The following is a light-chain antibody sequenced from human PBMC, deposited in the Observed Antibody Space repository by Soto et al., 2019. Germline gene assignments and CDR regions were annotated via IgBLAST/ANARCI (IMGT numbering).Light chain of an antibody. Sequence: QSALTQPASVSGSPGQSITISCTGTSSDVGGYNYVSWYQQHPGKAPKLMIYDVSNRPSGVSNRFSGSKSGNTASLTISGLQAEDEADYYCTSYTSSSLPYVFGTGTKVTDL. V-gene: IGLV2-14*01. J-gene: IGLJ1*01. CDR2: DVS. CDR1: SSDVGGYNY. CDR3: TSYTSSSLPYV.